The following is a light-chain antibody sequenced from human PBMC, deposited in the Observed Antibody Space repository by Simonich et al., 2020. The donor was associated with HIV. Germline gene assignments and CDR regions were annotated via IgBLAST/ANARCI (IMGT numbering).Light chain of an antibody. Sequence: EIVMTQSPATLSVSPGERAPLSCRASQSVSSNLAWYQQKPGQAPRLLIYGASTRATGIPARFSGSGSGTEFTLTISSLQAEDVAVYYCQQYYSTPRTFGQGTKVEIK. CDR3: QQYYSTPRT. CDR1: QSVSSN. V-gene: IGKV3-15*01. CDR2: GAS. J-gene: IGKJ1*01.